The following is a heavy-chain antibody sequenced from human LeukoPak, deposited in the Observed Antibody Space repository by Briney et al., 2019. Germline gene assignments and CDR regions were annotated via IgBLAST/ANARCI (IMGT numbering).Heavy chain of an antibody. Sequence: PGGSLRLSCAASGFTFSSYSVNWVSQAPGKGLEWVSSISSSSSYIYYADSVKGRSTISRDNAKNSLYLQMNSLRAEDTAVYYCASRSSWSRGRYYYGMDVWGQGTTVTVSS. CDR3: ASRSSWSRGRYYYGMDV. CDR1: GFTFSSYS. V-gene: IGHV3-21*01. J-gene: IGHJ6*02. CDR2: ISSSSSYI. D-gene: IGHD6-13*01.